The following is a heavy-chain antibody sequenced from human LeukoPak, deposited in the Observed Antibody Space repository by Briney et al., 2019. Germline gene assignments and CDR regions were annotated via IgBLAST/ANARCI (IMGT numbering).Heavy chain of an antibody. CDR2: ISSSSSTI. Sequence: PGGSLRLSFAASGFTFSSYSIDSVRQPAGKGLGLVSYISSSSSTITYAESVNDRFPISSHNAKNPVDLQMSSLRAEDTAVYYWARGLRVVATFLGHWGQGTLVTVSS. V-gene: IGHV3-48*01. J-gene: IGHJ4*02. CDR3: ARGLRVVATFLGH. CDR1: GFTFSSYS. D-gene: IGHD2/OR15-2a*01.